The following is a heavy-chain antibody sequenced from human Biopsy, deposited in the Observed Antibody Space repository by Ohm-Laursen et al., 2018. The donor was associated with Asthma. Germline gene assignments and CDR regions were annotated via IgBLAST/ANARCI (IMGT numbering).Heavy chain of an antibody. V-gene: IGHV3-23*01. CDR2: ITGSGGTT. CDR3: AKDFRGIAVAGDRGFDY. D-gene: IGHD6-19*01. Sequence: SLRLSCAASGFAFDSYAMYWVRQAPGKGLERVSAITGSGGTTYYADSVRGRFTISRDNSKSTLFLQMDSLSAEDTAVYYCAKDFRGIAVAGDRGFDYWGQGTLVIVSS. CDR1: GFAFDSYA. J-gene: IGHJ4*02.